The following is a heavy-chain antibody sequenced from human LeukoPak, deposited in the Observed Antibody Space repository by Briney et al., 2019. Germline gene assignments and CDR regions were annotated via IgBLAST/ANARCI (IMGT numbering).Heavy chain of an antibody. J-gene: IGHJ4*02. Sequence: SETLSLTCTVSGYSISSGYYWGWIRQPPGKGLEWIGSIYHSGSTYYNPSLKSRVTISVDTSKNQFSLKLSSVTAADTAVYYCARETFRYSYGSWIDHWGQGTLVTVSS. CDR2: IYHSGST. V-gene: IGHV4-38-2*02. CDR1: GYSISSGYY. CDR3: ARETFRYSYGSWIDH. D-gene: IGHD5-18*01.